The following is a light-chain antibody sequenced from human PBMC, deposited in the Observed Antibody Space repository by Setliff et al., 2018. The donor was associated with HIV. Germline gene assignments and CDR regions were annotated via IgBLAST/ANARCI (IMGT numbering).Light chain of an antibody. Sequence: SALAQPASVSGSPGQSITISCTGTSSDVGNYNLVSWYQQHPGKAPKLMIYEVSKRPSGVSNRFTGSKPGNTASLTISGLQAEDEADYYCCSYAGSSTYVFGTGTKVTVL. V-gene: IGLV2-23*02. CDR1: SSDVGNYNL. J-gene: IGLJ1*01. CDR2: EVS. CDR3: CSYAGSSTYV.